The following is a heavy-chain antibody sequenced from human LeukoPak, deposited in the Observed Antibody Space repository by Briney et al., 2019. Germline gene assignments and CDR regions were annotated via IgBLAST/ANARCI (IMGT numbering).Heavy chain of an antibody. D-gene: IGHD1-26*01. CDR2: IIPIFGTA. J-gene: IGHJ6*03. CDR1: GGTFSSYA. Sequence: SVKVSCKASGGTFSSYAISWVRQAPGQGLEWMGRIIPIFGTANYAQKFQGRVTITTDESTSTAYMELSSLRSEDTAVYYCARALVGATTYYYYYYIDVWGKGTAVTVSS. V-gene: IGHV1-69*05. CDR3: ARALVGATTYYYYYYIDV.